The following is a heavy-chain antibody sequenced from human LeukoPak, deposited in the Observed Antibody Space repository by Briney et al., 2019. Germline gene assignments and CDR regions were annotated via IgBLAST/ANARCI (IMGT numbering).Heavy chain of an antibody. CDR3: AKVHGSGNYGFDF. Sequence: GGSLRLSCEGSGFSFDSYAMSWVRQSPGKGLEWVSAVTGTGGNTYHADSVKDRFTISRDNSKNMVYLQMNSLRAEDTAIYYCAKVHGSGNYGFDFWGQGTLVTVSS. V-gene: IGHV3-23*01. J-gene: IGHJ4*02. CDR1: GFSFDSYA. CDR2: VTGTGGNT. D-gene: IGHD3-10*01.